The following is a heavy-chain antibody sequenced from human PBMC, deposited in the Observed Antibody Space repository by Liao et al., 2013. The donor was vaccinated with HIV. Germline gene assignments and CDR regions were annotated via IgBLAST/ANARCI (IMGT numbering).Heavy chain of an antibody. CDR2: INHSGST. V-gene: IGHV4-34*01. J-gene: IGHJ6*03. Sequence: QVQLQQWGAGLLKPSETLSLTCAVYGGSFSGYYWSWIRQPPGKGLEWIGEINHSGSTNYNPSLKSRVTISVDTSKNHFSLKLSSVTAADTAVYYCAREYYYYMDVWGKGTTVTVSS. CDR1: GGSFSGYY. CDR3: AREYYYYMDV.